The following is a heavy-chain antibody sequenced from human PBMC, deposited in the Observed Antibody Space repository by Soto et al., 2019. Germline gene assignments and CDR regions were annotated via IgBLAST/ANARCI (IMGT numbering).Heavy chain of an antibody. J-gene: IGHJ3*01. CDR2: INPSGGST. CDR3: ARAYYYDSSGYAPAFDL. Sequence: ASVKVSCKASGYTFTSYYMHWVRQAPAQGLEWMGIINPSGGSTSYAQKFQGRVTMTRDTSTSTVYMELSSPRSEDTAVYYCARAYYYDSSGYAPAFDLWGQGTMVTVSS. CDR1: GYTFTSYY. V-gene: IGHV1-46*01. D-gene: IGHD3-22*01.